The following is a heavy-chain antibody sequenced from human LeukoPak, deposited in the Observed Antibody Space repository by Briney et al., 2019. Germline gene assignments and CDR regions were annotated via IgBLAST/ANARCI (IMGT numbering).Heavy chain of an antibody. CDR2: INSDGSST. CDR3: ARDYTVVATDAFDI. D-gene: IGHD2-15*01. CDR1: GFTFSSYW. Sequence: GGSLRLSCAASGFTFSSYWMSWVRQAPGKGLVWVSRINSDGSSTSYADSVKGRFTISRDNAKNTLYLQMNSLRAEDTAVYYCARDYTVVATDAFDIWGQGTMVTVSS. V-gene: IGHV3-74*01. J-gene: IGHJ3*02.